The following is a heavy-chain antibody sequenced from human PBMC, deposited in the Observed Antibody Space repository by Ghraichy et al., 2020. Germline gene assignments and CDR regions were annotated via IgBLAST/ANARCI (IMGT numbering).Heavy chain of an antibody. CDR2: INHSGST. Sequence: SETLSLTCAVYGGSFSGYYWSWIRQPPGKGLEWIGEINHSGSTNYNPSLKSRVTISVDTSKNQFSLKLSSVTAADTAVYYCARGPRRGGTKPHRLSMDVWGQGTTVTVSS. CDR1: GGSFSGYY. J-gene: IGHJ6*02. V-gene: IGHV4-34*01. D-gene: IGHD1-7*01. CDR3: ARGPRRGGTKPHRLSMDV.